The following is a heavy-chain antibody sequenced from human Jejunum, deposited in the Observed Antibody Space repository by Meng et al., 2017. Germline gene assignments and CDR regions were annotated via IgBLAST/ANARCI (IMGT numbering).Heavy chain of an antibody. D-gene: IGHD6-6*01. CDR1: GASISSSNW. Sequence: QVQLQESGPGLVKPSETLSLTRTVSGASISSSNWWSWVRQSPGKGLEWIGEIYHRGNINYNPSLKSRVTISVDKSKNQFSLKLNSVTAADTAVYYCARVDSSASFDYWGQGTLVTVSS. CDR2: IYHRGNI. CDR3: ARVDSSASFDY. V-gene: IGHV4-4*02. J-gene: IGHJ4*02.